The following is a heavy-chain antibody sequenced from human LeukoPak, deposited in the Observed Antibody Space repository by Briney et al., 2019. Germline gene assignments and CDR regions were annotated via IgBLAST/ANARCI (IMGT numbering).Heavy chain of an antibody. CDR1: GSTFTNYG. V-gene: IGHV3-30*02. CDR3: AKDRLGDWRGSFDSSPSTNYFDY. CDR2: IRFDGNNE. Sequence: PGGSLTLSCAASGSTFTNYGMHRVRQAPGKGLEWVAFIRFDGNNEYYADSVKGRFTISRDNSKKTLYLHMNSLRAEDTAVYYCAKDRLGDWRGSFDSSPSTNYFDYWGQGTLVTVSS. J-gene: IGHJ4*02. D-gene: IGHD3-22*01.